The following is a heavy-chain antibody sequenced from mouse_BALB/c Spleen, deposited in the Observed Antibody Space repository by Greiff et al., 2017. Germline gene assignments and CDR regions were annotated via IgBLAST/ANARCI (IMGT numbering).Heavy chain of an antibody. CDR1: GYSFTSYY. J-gene: IGHJ2*01. D-gene: IGHD1-1*01. CDR3: ARSGYYGSSYCFDY. Sequence: QVQLQQSGPELVKPGASVKISCKASGYSFTSYYIHWVKQRPGQGLEWIGWIFPGRGNTKYNEKFKGKATLTADTSSSTAYMQLSSLTSEDSAVYFCARSGYYGSSYCFDYWGQGTTLTVSS. V-gene: IGHV1-66*01. CDR2: IFPGRGNT.